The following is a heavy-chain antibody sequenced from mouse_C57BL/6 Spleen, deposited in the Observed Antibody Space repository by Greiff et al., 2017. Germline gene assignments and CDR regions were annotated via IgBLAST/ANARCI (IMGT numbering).Heavy chain of an antibody. CDR2: IYPGSGST. CDR1: GYTFTSYW. V-gene: IGHV1-55*01. D-gene: IGHD1-1*01. J-gene: IGHJ1*03. Sequence: QVQLQQPGAELVKPGASVKMSCKASGYTFTSYWITWVKQRPGQGLEWIGDIYPGSGSTTYNEKFKSKATLTVDTSSSSAYMQLRSLTSEDSAVDYSGMRLRQSPYWYFDVWGTGTTVTVSS. CDR3: GMRLRQSPYWYFDV.